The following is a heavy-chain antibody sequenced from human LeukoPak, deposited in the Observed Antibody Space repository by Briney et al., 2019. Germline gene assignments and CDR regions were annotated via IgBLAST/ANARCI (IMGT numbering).Heavy chain of an antibody. CDR1: GGSISTYY. CDR2: VYYGGIT. Sequence: SETLSLTCTVSGGSISTYYWSWIRQPPGKGLEWIGYVYYGGITHYNPSLKSRVTITLDTSKNQFSLKLTSVTAADTAVYYCAISGGSTGNFDNWGQGTLVTASS. V-gene: IGHV4-59*01. CDR3: AISGGSTGNFDN. J-gene: IGHJ4*02. D-gene: IGHD2-8*02.